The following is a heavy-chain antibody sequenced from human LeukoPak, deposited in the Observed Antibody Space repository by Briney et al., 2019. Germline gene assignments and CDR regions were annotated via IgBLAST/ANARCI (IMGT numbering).Heavy chain of an antibody. Sequence: SETLSLTCTVSGGSISSYYWSWIRQPPGKGLEWIGYIYYSGSTNYNPSLKSRVTISVDTSKNQFSLKLSSVTAADTAVYYCARLDSSGYFDYWGQGTLVTVSS. CDR2: IYYSGST. CDR1: GGSISSYY. J-gene: IGHJ4*02. D-gene: IGHD3-22*01. V-gene: IGHV4-59*01. CDR3: ARLDSSGYFDY.